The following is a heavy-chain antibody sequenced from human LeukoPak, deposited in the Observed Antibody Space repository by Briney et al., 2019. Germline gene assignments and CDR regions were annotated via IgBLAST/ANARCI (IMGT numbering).Heavy chain of an antibody. CDR1: GGSISSSSYY. J-gene: IGHJ6*02. CDR2: IYYSGST. CDR3: ARGEEGRIQLWSHNYYYYGMDV. Sequence: SETLSLTCTGSGGSISSSSYYWGWIRQPPGKGLEWIGSIYYSGSTYYNPSLKSRVTISVDTSKNQFSLKLSSVTAADTAVYYCARGEEGRIQLWSHNYYYYGMDVWGQGTTVTVSS. D-gene: IGHD5-18*01. V-gene: IGHV4-39*01.